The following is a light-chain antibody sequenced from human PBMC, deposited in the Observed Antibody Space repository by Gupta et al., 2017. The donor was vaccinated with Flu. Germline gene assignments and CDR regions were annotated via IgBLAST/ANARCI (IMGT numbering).Light chain of an antibody. Sequence: FTLTQPHSVSEAPGGTATLSCTRSSGNIASHSVQWHQQRPASVPTTLIYEYNKRPSSVPPRFSSAIDVASTSADITLSALEPADDADYYYQSSDHDIRVVFGGGTKLTVL. J-gene: IGLJ2*01. CDR1: SGNIASHS. CDR3: QSSDHDIRVV. CDR2: EYN. V-gene: IGLV6-57*03.